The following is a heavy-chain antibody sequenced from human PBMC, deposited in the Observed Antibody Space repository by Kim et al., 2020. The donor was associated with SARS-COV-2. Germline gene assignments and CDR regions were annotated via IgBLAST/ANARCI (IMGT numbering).Heavy chain of an antibody. V-gene: IGHV4-59*12. J-gene: IGHJ4*02. CDR3: ARDRYCSGGSCYFIVY. D-gene: IGHD2-15*01. Sequence: SLKGRVTISVETSKNQFSLKLSSVTAADTAVYYCARDRYCSGGSCYFIVYWGQGTLVTVSS.